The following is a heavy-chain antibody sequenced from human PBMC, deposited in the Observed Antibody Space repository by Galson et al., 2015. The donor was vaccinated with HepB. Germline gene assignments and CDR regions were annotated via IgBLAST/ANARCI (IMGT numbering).Heavy chain of an antibody. J-gene: IGHJ4*02. V-gene: IGHV3-23*01. CDR1: GFTFSNYA. D-gene: IGHD3-3*01. CDR2: ISGSGGST. CDR3: AKGRGWVGDFWSGFDY. Sequence: SLRLSCAASGFTFSNYAMSWVRQAPGKGLEWVSGISGSGGSTYYADSVKGRFTISRDNSKNTLYLQMNSLRAEDTAVYYCAKGRGWVGDFWSGFDYWGQGTLVTVSS.